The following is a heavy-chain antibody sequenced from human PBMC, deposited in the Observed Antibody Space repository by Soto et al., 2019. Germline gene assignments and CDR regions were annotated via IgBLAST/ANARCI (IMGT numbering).Heavy chain of an antibody. Sequence: SVKVSCKTSGFTFTSSAMQWVRQARGQPLEWIGWIVVGSGHTNFAQKFQERVSITRNMSTGTAYMELSSLGSEDTAMYYCAASSSTSVGYYGMDVWGQGTTVTVS. CDR2: IVVGSGHT. V-gene: IGHV1-58*02. J-gene: IGHJ6*02. D-gene: IGHD2-2*01. CDR1: GFTFTSSA. CDR3: AASSSTSVGYYGMDV.